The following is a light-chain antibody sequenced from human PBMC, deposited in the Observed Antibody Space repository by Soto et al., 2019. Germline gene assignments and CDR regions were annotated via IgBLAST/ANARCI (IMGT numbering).Light chain of an antibody. V-gene: IGKV3-15*01. Sequence: EIVMTQSPATLSVSPGERATLSCRASQSVSSNLAWYQQKPGQAPRLLIYGASTMATGIPARFSGSGSGTAFTLTISSPQSEDFAVYYCQQYNNWPAWTFGQGTKVEIK. CDR2: GAS. CDR1: QSVSSN. J-gene: IGKJ1*01. CDR3: QQYNNWPAWT.